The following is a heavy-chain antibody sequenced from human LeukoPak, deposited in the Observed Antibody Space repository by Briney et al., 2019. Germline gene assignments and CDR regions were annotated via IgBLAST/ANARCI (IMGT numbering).Heavy chain of an antibody. D-gene: IGHD4-17*01. V-gene: IGHV4-4*09. CDR1: GGSISSYY. CDR3: ARLALREEFDY. Sequence: SETLSLTCTVSGGSISSYYWSWIRQPPGKGLEWIGYIYTSGSTNYNPSLKSRVTISVDTSKNQFSPKLSPVTAADTAVYYCARLALREEFDYWGQGTLVTVSS. J-gene: IGHJ4*02. CDR2: IYTSGST.